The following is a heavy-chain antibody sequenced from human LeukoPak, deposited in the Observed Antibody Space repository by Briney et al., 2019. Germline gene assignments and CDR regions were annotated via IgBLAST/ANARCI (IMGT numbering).Heavy chain of an antibody. CDR1: GFTVSSNY. D-gene: IGHD2-15*01. CDR2: IYSGGST. CDR3: ARDERYCSGGSCQYFDY. Sequence: PGGSLRLSCAASGFTVSSNYMSWVRQAPGKGLEWVSVIYSGGSTYYADSVKGRFTISRDNSKNTLYLQMNSLRAEDTAVYYCARDERYCSGGSCQYFDYWGQGTLVTVSS. V-gene: IGHV3-53*01. J-gene: IGHJ4*02.